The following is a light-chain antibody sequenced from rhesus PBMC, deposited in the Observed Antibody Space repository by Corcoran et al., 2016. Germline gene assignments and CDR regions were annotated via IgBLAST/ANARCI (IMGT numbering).Light chain of an antibody. Sequence: DIQMTQSPSSLSASVGDTVTITCRASQGISNYLAWYQQKPGNAPKPLIYYATNLESGVPSSFSGSGSGTDFTPTLRSLQLEEFAIYYCQPHNSYPRTFGQGTKVEIK. V-gene: IGKV1S14*01. CDR2: YAT. CDR1: QGISNY. J-gene: IGKJ1*01. CDR3: QPHNSYPRT.